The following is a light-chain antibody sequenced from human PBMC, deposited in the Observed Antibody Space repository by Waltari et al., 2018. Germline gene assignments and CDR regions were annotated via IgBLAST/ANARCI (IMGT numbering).Light chain of an antibody. CDR3: QVWDSSSGHSNWV. J-gene: IGLJ3*02. CDR2: DNR. Sequence: SYVLTQPPSVSVAPGQTARIARGGANIGNKRVHWYQQKPGQAPALVVYDNRDRPSRIPERFSGSNSGTTATLTVSRVEAGDEADYFCQVWDSSSGHSNWVFGGGTKLTVL. CDR1: NIGNKR. V-gene: IGLV3-21*02.